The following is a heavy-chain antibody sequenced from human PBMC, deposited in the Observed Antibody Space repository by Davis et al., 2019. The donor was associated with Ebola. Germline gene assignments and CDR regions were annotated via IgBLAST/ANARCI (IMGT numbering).Heavy chain of an antibody. CDR2: IYYSGST. V-gene: IGHV4-59*08. CDR3: ARKLTYYYDSSGYSTSPHFDY. J-gene: IGHJ4*02. Sequence: MPSETLSLTCTVSGGSISSYYWSWIRQPPEKGLEWVGYIYYSGSTNCNPSLKSRVTISVDTSKNQFSLKLSSVTAADTAVYYCARKLTYYYDSSGYSTSPHFDYWGQGTLVTVSS. CDR1: GGSISSYY. D-gene: IGHD3-22*01.